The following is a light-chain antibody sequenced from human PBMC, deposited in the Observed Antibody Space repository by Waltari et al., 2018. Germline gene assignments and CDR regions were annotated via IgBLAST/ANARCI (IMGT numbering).Light chain of an antibody. CDR3: QSYDSSLGGSV. CDR2: GNT. J-gene: IGLJ2*01. V-gene: IGLV1-40*01. CDR1: NSNIGAGYD. Sequence: QSVLTQPPSVSGAPGQRVTISCTGTNSNIGAGYDVNWYQQLPGEAPKLLIYGNTNRPSGVPDRVSGSKSGTSASLAITGLQAEDEADYYCQSYDSSLGGSVFGEGTKLTVL.